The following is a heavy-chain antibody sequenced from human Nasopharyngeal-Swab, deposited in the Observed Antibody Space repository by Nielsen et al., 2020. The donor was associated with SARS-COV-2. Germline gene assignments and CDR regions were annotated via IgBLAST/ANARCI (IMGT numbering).Heavy chain of an antibody. J-gene: IGHJ6*02. CDR2: MNPISGNT. D-gene: IGHD2-2*01. V-gene: IGHV1-8*03. Sequence: WVGQAPGQGLEGMGWMNPISGNTGYAQKFEGRVTITRNTSISTAYMELSSLRSEDTAVYYCALPSAAYYYYGMDVWGQGTTVTVSS. CDR3: ALPSAAYYYYGMDV.